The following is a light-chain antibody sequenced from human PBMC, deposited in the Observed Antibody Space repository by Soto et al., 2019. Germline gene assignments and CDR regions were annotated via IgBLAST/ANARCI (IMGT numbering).Light chain of an antibody. J-gene: IGKJ2*01. V-gene: IGKV1-5*03. CDR3: QQYNSDPYT. Sequence: DIQMTQSPSTLSASVGDRVTITCRASQSISTWLAWYQQKPGKAPKLLIYKASSLESGVPSRLSGSGSGTEFTLTISSLQPDDFATYYCQQYNSDPYTFGQGTKLEIK. CDR1: QSISTW. CDR2: KAS.